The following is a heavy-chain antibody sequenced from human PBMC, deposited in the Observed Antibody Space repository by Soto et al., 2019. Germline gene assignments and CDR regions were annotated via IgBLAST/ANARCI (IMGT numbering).Heavy chain of an antibody. CDR2: IYYSGST. D-gene: IGHD5-18*01. CDR1: GGSISSYY. CDR3: ARVEYSYYFDY. Sequence: TLSLTCTVSGGSISSYYWSWIRQPPGKGLEWIGYIYYSGSTNYNPSLKSRVTISVDTSKNQFSLKLSSVTAADTAVYYCARVEYSYYFDYWGQGTLVTVSS. V-gene: IGHV4-59*01. J-gene: IGHJ4*02.